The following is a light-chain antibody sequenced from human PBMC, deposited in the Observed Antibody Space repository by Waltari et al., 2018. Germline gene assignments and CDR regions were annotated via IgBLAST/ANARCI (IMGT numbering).Light chain of an antibody. Sequence: DIQMTQSPSALSASVGDRVPFTCQATQAITTSLSWFQQKPGEAPRLLIYDASTLQPGVPSRFSGTWSATGFSLTITSLQLDDSATYYCQQFHSLPYTFARGTKLHIK. CDR3: QQFHSLPYT. CDR2: DAS. V-gene: IGKV1-33*01. J-gene: IGKJ2*01. CDR1: QAITTS.